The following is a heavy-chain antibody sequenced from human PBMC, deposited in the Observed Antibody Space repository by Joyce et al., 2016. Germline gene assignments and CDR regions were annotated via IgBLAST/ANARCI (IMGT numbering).Heavy chain of an antibody. CDR1: GLTFRTTW. CDR3: TTDPRY. J-gene: IGHJ4*02. Sequence: VQLVESGGGLVQPGESLRLSCGVSGLTFRTTWMSWVRQGPGKGLEWIGRIKSKNDGGTLDYIETVKGRFTLSRDDSTNTVYLQMDSLKIEDTAMYYCTTDPRYWGRGTLVTVSS. V-gene: IGHV3-15*01. CDR2: IKSKNDGGTL.